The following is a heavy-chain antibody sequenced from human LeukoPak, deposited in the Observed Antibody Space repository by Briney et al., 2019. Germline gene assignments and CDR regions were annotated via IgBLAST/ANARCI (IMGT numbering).Heavy chain of an antibody. J-gene: IGHJ2*01. CDR1: GASISSYY. D-gene: IGHD5-24*01. V-gene: IGHV4-59*01. Sequence: SETRSLTCTVSGASISSYYWTWIRQPPGKGLEWIGYIYYSGNTKYNPSLKSRVTISGDTSKSQFSLKLSSVTAADTAVYYCARVYGYNYWYFDIWGRGTLVTVSS. CDR3: ARVYGYNYWYFDI. CDR2: IYYSGNT.